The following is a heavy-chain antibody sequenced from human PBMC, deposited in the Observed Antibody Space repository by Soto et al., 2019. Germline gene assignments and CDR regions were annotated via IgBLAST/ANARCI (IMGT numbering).Heavy chain of an antibody. J-gene: IGHJ4*02. Sequence: GGSLRLSCAASGFPFSRFWMSWVRQAPGKGLEWVANIKQDGSEEYYVDSVRGRFTISRDNAKNSLYLQMNSLRDEDTAVYYCARDLYYYDSSGYYSTDYWGQGTLVTVSS. CDR2: IKQDGSEE. V-gene: IGHV3-7*05. CDR1: GFPFSRFW. D-gene: IGHD3-22*01. CDR3: ARDLYYYDSSGYYSTDY.